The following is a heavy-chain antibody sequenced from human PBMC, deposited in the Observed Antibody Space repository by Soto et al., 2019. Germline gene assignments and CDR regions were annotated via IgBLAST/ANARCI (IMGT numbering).Heavy chain of an antibody. CDR1: GGSISRGDYL. J-gene: IGHJ5*02. CDR3: ASFGGSSYNWFDP. CDR2: MYHSGSA. V-gene: IGHV4-30-2*06. Sequence: PSETLSLTCAVSGGSISRGDYLWSWIPQSPGKGLEWIAYMYHSGSAYYNPSLRGRVTISVDTSKNQVSRSPTSETAPTTTVYYCASFGGSSYNWFDPWAPG. D-gene: IGHD3-16*01.